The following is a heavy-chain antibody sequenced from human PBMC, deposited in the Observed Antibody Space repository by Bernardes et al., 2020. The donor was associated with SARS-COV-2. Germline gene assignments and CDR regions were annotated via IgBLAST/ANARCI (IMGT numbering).Heavy chain of an antibody. D-gene: IGHD1-26*01. V-gene: IGHV2-5*02. CDR2: IFWDDDK. J-gene: IGHJ4*02. Sequence: PTLVKPTQTLTLTCTFSGFSLSTTGVGVGWICQPPGEALEWLALIFWDDDKFYSPSLKSRLSVTKDTAKNQVVLSMTDMDPVDTGTYYCAHRYTGSHFDYWGQGTLVTVSS. CDR1: GFSLSTTGVG. CDR3: AHRYTGSHFDY.